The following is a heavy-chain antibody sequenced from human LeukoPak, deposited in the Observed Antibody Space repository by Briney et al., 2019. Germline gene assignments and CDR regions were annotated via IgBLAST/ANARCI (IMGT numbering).Heavy chain of an antibody. Sequence: SETLSLTCTISGGSISSYYWNWIRQPPGKGLEWIGNVQCNGGTYYNPSLKSRVTISVDTSKNQFSLKLSSVTAADTAVYYCARLLYCSSTSCYPQFDYWGQGTLVTVSS. D-gene: IGHD2-2*01. V-gene: IGHV4-59*08. J-gene: IGHJ4*02. CDR2: VQCNGGT. CDR1: GGSISSYY. CDR3: ARLLYCSSTSCYPQFDY.